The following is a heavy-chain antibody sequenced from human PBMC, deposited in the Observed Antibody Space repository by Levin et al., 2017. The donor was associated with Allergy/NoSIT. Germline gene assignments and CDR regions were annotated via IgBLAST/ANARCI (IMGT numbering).Heavy chain of an antibody. J-gene: IGHJ4*02. CDR1: GFTFSNAW. D-gene: IGHD2-15*01. CDR3: TTDVYRYCSGGSCFGNYFDY. V-gene: IGHV3-15*01. Sequence: GGSLRLSCAASGFTFSNAWMSWVRQAPGKGLEWVGRIKSKTDGGTTDYAAPVKGRFTISRDDSKNTLYLQMNSLKTEDTAVYYCTTDVYRYCSGGSCFGNYFDYWGQGTLVTVSS. CDR2: IKSKTDGGTT.